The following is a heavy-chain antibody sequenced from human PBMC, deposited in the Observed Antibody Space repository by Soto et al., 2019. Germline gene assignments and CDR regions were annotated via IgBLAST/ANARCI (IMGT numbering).Heavy chain of an antibody. D-gene: IGHD2-15*01. CDR2: INAGNGNT. V-gene: IGHV1-3*01. CDR3: ARDGGYCSGGSCHRYYFDY. Sequence: QVQLVQSGAEVKKPGASVKVSCKASGYTFTSYAMHWVRQAPGQRLEWMGWINAGNGNTKYSQKFQGRVTITRDTSAGTAYMELSSLRSEDTAVYYCARDGGYCSGGSCHRYYFDYWGQGTLVTVSS. J-gene: IGHJ4*02. CDR1: GYTFTSYA.